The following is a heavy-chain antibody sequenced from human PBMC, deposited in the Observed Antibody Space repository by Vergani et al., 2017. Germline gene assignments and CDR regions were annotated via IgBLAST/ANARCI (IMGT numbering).Heavy chain of an antibody. D-gene: IGHD6-25*01. CDR3: ARVDTQVPATSHFYYMDV. CDR1: GGSISSGDHC. CDR2: IFYSGTT. Sequence: QVQLQESGPGVVKPSQTLSLTCAVSGGSISSGDHCWTWIRQRPGEGLEWIGYIFYSGTTYDNPSLRSRLTISVDTSQNQFSLELRSVTAADTAVYYCARVDTQVPATSHFYYMDVWGKGTTVVVSS. J-gene: IGHJ6*03. V-gene: IGHV4-31*11.